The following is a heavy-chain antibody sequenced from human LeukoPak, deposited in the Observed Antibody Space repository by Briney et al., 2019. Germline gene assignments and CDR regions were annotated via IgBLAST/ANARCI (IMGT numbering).Heavy chain of an antibody. CDR3: ARHLGHGVGGPAMDV. CDR2: VDPSDSYT. CDR1: GYSFTSYW. D-gene: IGHD3-10*01. V-gene: IGHV5-10-1*01. Sequence: GESLKISCKGSGYSFTSYWISWVRQMPGKGLEWMGRVDPSDSYTNYSPSFQGHVTISADKSISTAYLQWSSLKASDTAMYYCARHLGHGVGGPAMDVWGQGTTVTVSS. J-gene: IGHJ6*02.